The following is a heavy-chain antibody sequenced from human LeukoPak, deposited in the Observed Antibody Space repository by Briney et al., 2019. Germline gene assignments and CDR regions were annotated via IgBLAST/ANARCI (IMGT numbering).Heavy chain of an antibody. CDR3: ASGIKRITMVRGVMLYFDY. J-gene: IGHJ4*02. D-gene: IGHD3-10*01. CDR2: IYYSGST. Sequence: SETLSLTCTVSGGSISSGDYYWSWIRQPPGKGLEWIGYIYYSGSTYYNPSLKSRVTISVDTSKNQFSLKLSSVTAADTAVYYCASGIKRITMVRGVMLYFDYWGQGTLVTVSS. CDR1: GGSISSGDYY. V-gene: IGHV4-30-4*01.